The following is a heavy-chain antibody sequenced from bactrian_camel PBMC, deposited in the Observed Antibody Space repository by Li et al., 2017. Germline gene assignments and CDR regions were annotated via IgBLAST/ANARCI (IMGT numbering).Heavy chain of an antibody. Sequence: HVQLVESGGGSVQAGGSLRLSCEYSQSRYCMGWFRQGPGKERGGVASISGDGRTTYGDSVKGRFTISKDSARNTLYLQMNNLKPEDTAMYYCAADRALDDDCYVGSLYTDFAYWGQGTQVTVS. CDR1: QSRYC. V-gene: IGHV3S53*01. J-gene: IGHJ6*01. CDR2: ISGDGRT. CDR3: AADRALDDDCYVGSLYTDFAY. D-gene: IGHD3*01.